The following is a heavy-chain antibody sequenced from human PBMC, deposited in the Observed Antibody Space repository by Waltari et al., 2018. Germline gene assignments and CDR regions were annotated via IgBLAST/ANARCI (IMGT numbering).Heavy chain of an antibody. J-gene: IGHJ4*02. Sequence: QVQLQESGPGLVKPSQTLSLTCTVSGDSITSNSFYWNWVRQPAGKVLEWIGRFYSSEYINYNPSLKSRVTRSRDTSKKQFFLKLTSVTAADTAFYYCAREVTKVELGRRLPHFFDSWGQGTLVTVSS. CDR2: FYSSEYI. CDR3: AREVTKVELGRRLPHFFDS. CDR1: GDSITSNSFY. D-gene: IGHD7-27*01. V-gene: IGHV4-61*02.